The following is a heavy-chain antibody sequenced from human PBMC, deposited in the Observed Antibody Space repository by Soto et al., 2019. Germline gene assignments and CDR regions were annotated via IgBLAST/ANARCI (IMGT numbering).Heavy chain of an antibody. J-gene: IGHJ4*02. V-gene: IGHV4-30-4*01. CDR2: IYYSGST. CDR3: ARGVYYYASGSPFDY. CDR1: GDSISSGDYY. Sequence: QVQLQESGPGLVKPSQTLSLTCTVSGDSISSGDYYWSWIRQPPGKGLEWIGYIYYSGSTYYNPSLKSRVTISVDTSENQFSLKLSCVTAADTAVYYCARGVYYYASGSPFDYWGQGTLVTVSS. D-gene: IGHD3-10*01.